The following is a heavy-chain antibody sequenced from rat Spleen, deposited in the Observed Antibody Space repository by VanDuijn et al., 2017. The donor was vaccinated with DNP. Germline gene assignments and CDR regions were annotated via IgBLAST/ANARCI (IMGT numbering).Heavy chain of an antibody. V-gene: IGHV2-8*01. Sequence: QVQLTESGPGLVQPSETLSLTCTVSGFSLTGYSVYWVRQPSGKGLEWMGRMRYNGDTSYNSALKSRLSISRDTSKNQVFLKMNSLQTEDSAIYFCSRDRDSIGIRTWYFDFWGPGTMVTVSS. D-gene: IGHD1-9*01. CDR2: MRYNGDT. CDR1: GFSLTGYS. CDR3: SRDRDSIGIRTWYFDF. J-gene: IGHJ1*01.